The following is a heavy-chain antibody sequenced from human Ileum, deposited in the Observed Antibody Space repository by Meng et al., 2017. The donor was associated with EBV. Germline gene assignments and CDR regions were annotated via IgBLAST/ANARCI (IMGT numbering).Heavy chain of an antibody. CDR2: IDQSGYT. D-gene: IGHD4-23*01. Sequence: LNQWCTGLLNPSETLSLTCAVYGGSFNDYYWTWLRQPPGKGLEWIGEIDQSGYTKFNPSLSSRATISRDTSNNQFSLRLNSVTAADTALYYCARYGRCNGNSFYCFDPWGQGTLVTVSS. J-gene: IGHJ5*02. CDR1: GGSFNDYY. CDR3: ARYGRCNGNSFYCFDP. V-gene: IGHV4-34*01.